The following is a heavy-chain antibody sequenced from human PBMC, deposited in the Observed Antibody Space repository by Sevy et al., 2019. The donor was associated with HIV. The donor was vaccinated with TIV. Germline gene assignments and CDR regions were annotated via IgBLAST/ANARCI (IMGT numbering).Heavy chain of an antibody. J-gene: IGHJ6*02. CDR1: GYSFTSYD. D-gene: IGHD1-1*01. Sequence: ASVKVSCRTSGYSFTSYDIHWVRQATGQWLEWMGWMSAKSGNTGYAQKFQGRVTMTRDTSISTAYMELSSLRSEDTAVYYCARSWGTSYYYYYAMDVWGQGTTVTVSS. CDR3: ARSWGTSYYYYYAMDV. CDR2: MSAKSGNT. V-gene: IGHV1-8*01.